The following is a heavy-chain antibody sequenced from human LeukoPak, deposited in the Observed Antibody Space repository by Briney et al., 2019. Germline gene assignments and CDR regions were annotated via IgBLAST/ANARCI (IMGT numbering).Heavy chain of an antibody. CDR1: GFTFSSYA. Sequence: GRSLRLSCAASGFTFSSYAMHWVRQDPGKGLEWVAVISFDGSNKYYADSVKGRFTISRDNSKNTLYLQMNSLRAEDTAVYYCAGLGDDFWSGYRYWGQGTLVTVSS. D-gene: IGHD3-3*01. V-gene: IGHV3-30-3*01. CDR2: ISFDGSNK. J-gene: IGHJ4*02. CDR3: AGLGDDFWSGYRY.